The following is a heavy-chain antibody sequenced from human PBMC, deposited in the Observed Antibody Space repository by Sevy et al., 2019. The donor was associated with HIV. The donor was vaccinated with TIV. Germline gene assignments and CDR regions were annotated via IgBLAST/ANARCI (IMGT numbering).Heavy chain of an antibody. Sequence: GGSLRHSCSASGFTFSSYALHWVRQAPGKGLEYVSAISSNGGSTYYADSVKGRFTISRDNSKNTLYLQMSSLRAEDTAVSYCVKDRVSYYDSSGYFDYRGQGTLVTVSS. V-gene: IGHV3-64D*06. CDR2: ISSNGGST. D-gene: IGHD3-22*01. J-gene: IGHJ4*02. CDR3: VKDRVSYYDSSGYFDY. CDR1: GFTFSSYA.